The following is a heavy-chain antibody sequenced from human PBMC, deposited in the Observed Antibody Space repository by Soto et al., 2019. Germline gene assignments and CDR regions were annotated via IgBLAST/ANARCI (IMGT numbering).Heavy chain of an antibody. CDR1: GFTFSSYA. CDR3: AKDRTPMYSSGRFDY. J-gene: IGHJ4*02. D-gene: IGHD6-19*01. Sequence: PGGSLRLSCAASGFTFSSYAMSWVRQAPGKGLEWVSAISGSGGSTYYADSVKGRFTISRDNSKNTLYLQMNSLRAEDTAVYYCAKDRTPMYSSGRFDYWGQGTLVTVSS. V-gene: IGHV3-23*01. CDR2: ISGSGGST.